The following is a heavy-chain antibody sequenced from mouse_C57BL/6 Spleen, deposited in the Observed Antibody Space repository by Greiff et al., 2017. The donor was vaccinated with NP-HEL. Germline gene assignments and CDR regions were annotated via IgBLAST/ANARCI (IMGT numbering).Heavy chain of an antibody. D-gene: IGHD2-4*01. V-gene: IGHV1-26*01. J-gene: IGHJ3*01. CDR2: INPNNGGT. CDR1: GYTFTDYY. CDR3: ARDDYDEDWFAY. Sequence: EVQLQQSGPELVKPGASVKISCKASGYTFTDYYMNWVKQSHGKSLEWIGDINPNNGGTSYNQKFKGKATLTVDKSSSTAYMELRSLTSEDSAVYYRARDDYDEDWFAYWGQGTLVTVSA.